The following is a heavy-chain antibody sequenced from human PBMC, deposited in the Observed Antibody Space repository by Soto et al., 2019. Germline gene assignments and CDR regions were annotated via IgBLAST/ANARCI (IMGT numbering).Heavy chain of an antibody. CDR3: ARDGGTAMAKWSGYGMDV. V-gene: IGHV1-18*01. Sequence: GASVKVSCKASGYTFTSYGISWVRQAPGQGLEWMGWISAYNGNTNYAQKLQGRVTMTTDTSTSTAYMELRSLRSDDTAVYYCARDGGTAMAKWSGYGMDVWGQGTTVTVSS. D-gene: IGHD5-18*01. J-gene: IGHJ6*02. CDR2: ISAYNGNT. CDR1: GYTFTSYG.